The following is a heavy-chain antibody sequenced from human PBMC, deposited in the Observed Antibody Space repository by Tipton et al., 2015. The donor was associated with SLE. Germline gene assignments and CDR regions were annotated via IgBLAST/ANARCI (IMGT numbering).Heavy chain of an antibody. J-gene: IGHJ3*02. Sequence: TLSLTCAVYGGSFSGYYWSWIRQPPGKGLESTGEINHSGSTNYNPSLKSRVTISVDTSKNQFSLKLSSVTAADTAVYYCARVAGWIEDAFDIWGQGTMVTVSA. CDR1: GGSFSGYY. V-gene: IGHV4-34*01. CDR3: ARVAGWIEDAFDI. CDR2: INHSGST. D-gene: IGHD2-2*03.